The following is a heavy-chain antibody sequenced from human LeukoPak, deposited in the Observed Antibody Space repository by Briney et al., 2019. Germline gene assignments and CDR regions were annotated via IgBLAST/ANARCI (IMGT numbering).Heavy chain of an antibody. CDR2: IIPIFGTA. V-gene: IGHV1-69*01. J-gene: IGHJ2*01. CDR1: GGTFSSYA. CDR3: ARCPRVDTGLIGWYFDL. Sequence: SVKVSCKASGGTFSSYAISWVRQAPGQGLEWMGGIIPIFGTANYAQKFQGRVTITADESTSTAYMELSSLRSEDTAVHYCARCPRVDTGLIGWYFDLWGRGTLVTVSS. D-gene: IGHD5-18*01.